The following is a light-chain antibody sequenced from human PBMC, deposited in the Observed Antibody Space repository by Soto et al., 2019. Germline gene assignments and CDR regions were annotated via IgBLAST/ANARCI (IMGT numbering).Light chain of an antibody. CDR3: QQRYSTPIT. Sequence: DIQMTQSPSSLPASVGDRFTISCRASQGISFYLNWYQQKPGNXSKXXIYAASNLQTGVPSRFSGSGSGTDFTLTINRLKPEDFATDSCQQRYSTPITFGQGTRLENK. CDR2: AAS. V-gene: IGKV1-39*01. CDR1: QGISFY. J-gene: IGKJ5*01.